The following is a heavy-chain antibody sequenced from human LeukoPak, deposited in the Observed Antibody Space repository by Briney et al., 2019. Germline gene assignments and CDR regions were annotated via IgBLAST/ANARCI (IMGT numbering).Heavy chain of an antibody. CDR3: ARDKMTTVTKPHYYSYYYMDV. CDR1: GGTFSSYA. Sequence: SVKVSCKASGGTFSSYAISWVRQAPGQGLEWMGRIIPIFGTANYAQKFQGRVTITTDESTSTAYMELSSLRSEDTAVYYCARDKMTTVTKPHYYSYYYMDVWGKGTTVTVSS. CDR2: IIPIFGTA. V-gene: IGHV1-69*05. D-gene: IGHD4-17*01. J-gene: IGHJ6*03.